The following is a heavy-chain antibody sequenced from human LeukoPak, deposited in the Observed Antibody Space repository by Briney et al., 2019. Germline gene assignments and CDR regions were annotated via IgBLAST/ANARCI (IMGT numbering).Heavy chain of an antibody. V-gene: IGHV1-46*01. CDR1: GYTFTSYY. D-gene: IGHD2-15*01. Sequence: ASVKVSCKASGYTFTSYYMHWVRQAPGQGLEWMGIINPSGGSTSYAQKFQGRVTITRDTSASTAYMELSSLRSEDTAVYYCARSRVPAGKYCSGGSCYGGFDYWGQGTLVTVSS. CDR2: INPSGGST. J-gene: IGHJ4*02. CDR3: ARSRVPAGKYCSGGSCYGGFDY.